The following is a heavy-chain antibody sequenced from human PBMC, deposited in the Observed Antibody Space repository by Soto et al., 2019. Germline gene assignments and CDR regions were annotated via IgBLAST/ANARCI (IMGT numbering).Heavy chain of an antibody. Sequence: QVQLVQSGAEVKKPGSSVKVSCKASGGTFSSYAISWVRQAPGPGLAWMGGIIPIFGTANYAQKFQGRVTITADESTSTADMELSSLRSEDTAVYYCAKTVAAHYYYGMDVWGQGTTVTVSS. V-gene: IGHV1-69*12. D-gene: IGHD2-15*01. CDR2: IIPIFGTA. CDR1: GGTFSSYA. J-gene: IGHJ6*02. CDR3: AKTVAAHYYYGMDV.